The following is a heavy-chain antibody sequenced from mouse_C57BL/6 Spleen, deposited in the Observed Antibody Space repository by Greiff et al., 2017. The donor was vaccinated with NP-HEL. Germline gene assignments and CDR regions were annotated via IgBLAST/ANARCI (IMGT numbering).Heavy chain of an antibody. CDR2: IYPSDSET. V-gene: IGHV1-61*01. D-gene: IGHD2-3*01. CDR1: GYTFTSYW. CDR3: ARRDYDGYPADY. J-gene: IGHJ4*01. Sequence: QVQLQQSGAELVRPGSSVKLSCKASGYTFTSYWMDWVKQRPGQGLEWIGNIYPSDSETHYNQKFKDKATLTVDKSSSTAYMQLSSLTSEDSAVYYCARRDYDGYPADYWGQGTSVTVSS.